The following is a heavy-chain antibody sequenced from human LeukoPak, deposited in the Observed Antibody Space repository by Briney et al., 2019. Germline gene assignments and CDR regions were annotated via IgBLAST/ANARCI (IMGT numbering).Heavy chain of an antibody. V-gene: IGHV6-1*01. CDR1: GDSVSSNSAA. Sequence: SRTLSLTCAISGDSVSSNSAAWNWIRQSPSRGLEWLGRTYYRSKWYNDYAVSVKSRITINPDTSKNQFSLQLNSVTAADTAVYYCARHGIWFGESTIDTTFDYWGQGTLVTVSS. CDR3: ARHGIWFGESTIDTTFDY. CDR2: TYYRSKWYN. D-gene: IGHD3-10*01. J-gene: IGHJ4*02.